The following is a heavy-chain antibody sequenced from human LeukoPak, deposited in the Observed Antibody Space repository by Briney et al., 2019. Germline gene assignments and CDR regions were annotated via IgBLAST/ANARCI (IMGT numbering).Heavy chain of an antibody. CDR1: GGSISSSSYY. D-gene: IGHD3-10*01. V-gene: IGHV4-61*05. CDR2: IYYSGST. J-gene: IGHJ6*03. CDR3: ARRIYGSGRPYYYYYMDV. Sequence: SETLSLTCTVSGGSISSSSYYWGWIRQPPGKGLEWIGYIYYSGSTNYNPSLKSRVTISVDTSKNQFSLKLSSVTAADTAVYYCARRIYGSGRPYYYYYMDVWGKGTTVTVSS.